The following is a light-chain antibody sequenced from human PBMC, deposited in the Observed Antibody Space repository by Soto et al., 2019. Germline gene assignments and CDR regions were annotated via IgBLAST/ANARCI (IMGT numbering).Light chain of an antibody. Sequence: QSVLTQPASVSGSPGQSITISCTGTSRDVGGYNYVSWYQQHPGKAPKLMIYDVSNRPSGVSNRFSGSKSSNTASLTISGLQAEDEADYYCSSYTSSSIVVFGGGTKLTVL. J-gene: IGLJ2*01. CDR1: SRDVGGYNY. V-gene: IGLV2-14*01. CDR2: DVS. CDR3: SSYTSSSIVV.